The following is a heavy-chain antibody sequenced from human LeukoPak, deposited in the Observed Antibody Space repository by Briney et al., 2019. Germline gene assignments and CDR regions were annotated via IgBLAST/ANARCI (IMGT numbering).Heavy chain of an antibody. Sequence: GGSLRLSCAASGFTFSSYAMSWVRQAPGKGLEWVSGISGSGGSTYYADSVKGRFTISRDNSKNTLYLQMNSLRAEDTAVYYCARSYSSSWFYFDYWGQGTLVTVSS. CDR1: GFTFSSYA. CDR3: ARSYSSSWFYFDY. J-gene: IGHJ4*02. CDR2: ISGSGGST. D-gene: IGHD6-13*01. V-gene: IGHV3-23*01.